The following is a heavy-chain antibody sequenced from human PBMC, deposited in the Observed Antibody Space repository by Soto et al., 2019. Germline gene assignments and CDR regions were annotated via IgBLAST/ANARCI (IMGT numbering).Heavy chain of an antibody. CDR3: AATTWTQESHYAMDV. J-gene: IGHJ6*02. CDR2: IVVGSGHT. Sequence: SVKVSCKASGFTLTSFAMQWVRQARGQRLEWIGWIVVGSGHTNYAQKLQERVTITRDMSTSTAYMELSSLTSEDTAVYYCAATTWTQESHYAMDVWG. D-gene: IGHD5-18*01. V-gene: IGHV1-58*02. CDR1: GFTLTSFA.